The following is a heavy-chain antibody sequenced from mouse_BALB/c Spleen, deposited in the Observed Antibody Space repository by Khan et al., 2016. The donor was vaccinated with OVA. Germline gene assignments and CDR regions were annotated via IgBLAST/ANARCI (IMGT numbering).Heavy chain of an antibody. V-gene: IGHV3-2*02. CDR2: INYSGRT. CDR3: VRRRSY. J-gene: IGHJ3*01. CDR1: GYSITSDYA. Sequence: EVQLQESGPGLVKPSQSLSLTCTVTGYSITSDYAWNWIRQFPGNQLEWMGYINYSGRTSYTPSLKSRITITRDTSKNQFFLQLNSVTTEDTATYYCVRRRSYWGQGTLVTVSA.